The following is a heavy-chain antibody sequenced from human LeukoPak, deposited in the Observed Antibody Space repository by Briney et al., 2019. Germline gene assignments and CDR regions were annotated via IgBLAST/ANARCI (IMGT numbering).Heavy chain of an antibody. CDR2: ISGSGDNT. CDR3: AKGSYYDSSGSFYFDY. CDR1: GFTFSSYA. Sequence: GGSLRLSCTASGFTFSSYAMSWVRQAPGKGLEWVSGISGSGDNTYYADSVKGRFTISRDNSKNTLYVQVNSLGTEDTAAYYCAKGSYYDSSGSFYFDYWGQGTLVTVSS. J-gene: IGHJ4*02. V-gene: IGHV3-23*01. D-gene: IGHD3-22*01.